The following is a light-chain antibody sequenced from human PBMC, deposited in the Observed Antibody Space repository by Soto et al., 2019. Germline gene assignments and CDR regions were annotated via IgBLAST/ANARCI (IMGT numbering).Light chain of an antibody. J-gene: IGKJ5*01. Sequence: EIVLTQSPSTLSLSPWERSALSFRASQSVSSYLAWHQQKPGQAPRLLIYDASNRATGIPARFSGSGSGTDFTLTISSLEPEDFAVYYCQQRSNWPTFGQGTRLEIK. CDR1: QSVSSY. CDR3: QQRSNWPT. V-gene: IGKV3-11*01. CDR2: DAS.